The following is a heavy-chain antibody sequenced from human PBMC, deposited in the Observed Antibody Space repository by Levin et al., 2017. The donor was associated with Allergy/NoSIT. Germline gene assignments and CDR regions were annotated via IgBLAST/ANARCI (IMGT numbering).Heavy chain of an antibody. V-gene: IGHV4-38-2*01. D-gene: IGHD4-11*01. CDR2: IYHSGST. CDR3: AGGMTTVTPRDYYFDY. CDR1: GYSISSGYY. Sequence: HSQTLSLTCAVSGYSISSGYYWGWIRQPPGKGLEWIGSIYHSGSTYYNPSLKSRVTISVDTSKNQFSLKLSSVTAADTAVYYCAGGMTTVTPRDYYFDYWGQGTLVTVSS. J-gene: IGHJ4*02.